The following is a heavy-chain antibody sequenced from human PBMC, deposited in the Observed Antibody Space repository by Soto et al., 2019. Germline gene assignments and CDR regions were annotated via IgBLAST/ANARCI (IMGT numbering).Heavy chain of an antibody. D-gene: IGHD1-26*01. J-gene: IGHJ4*02. CDR3: ARSGEHPLDY. CDR1: GYAFPHYV. Sequence: ASVKVSCKTSGYAFPHYVINWVRQAPGHGLEWMGFSTHTGNTNYAQNFQGRVVLTTDTSTSTAYLEVTSLRSDDTAVYYCARSGEHPLDYGGQGNPVPVS. V-gene: IGHV1-18*01. CDR2: STHTGNT.